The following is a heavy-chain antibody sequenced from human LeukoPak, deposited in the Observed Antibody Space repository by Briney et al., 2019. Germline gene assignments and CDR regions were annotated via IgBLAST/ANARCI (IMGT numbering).Heavy chain of an antibody. CDR3: ARSPLLEWLSQGIGGAQLDY. Sequence: GGSLRLSCAASGFTFSSYTMNWVRQAPGKGLEWVSSISSDSGYIFYAESVKGRFTISRDNAKNSLYLQMNSLRAEDTAVYYCARSPLLEWLSQGIGGAQLDYWGQGTLVTVSS. CDR1: GFTFSSYT. CDR2: ISSDSGYI. D-gene: IGHD3-3*01. V-gene: IGHV3-21*01. J-gene: IGHJ4*02.